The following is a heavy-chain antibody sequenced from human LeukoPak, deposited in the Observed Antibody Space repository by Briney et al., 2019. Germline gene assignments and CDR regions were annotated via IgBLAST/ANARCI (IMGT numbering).Heavy chain of an antibody. V-gene: IGHV4-39*01. CDR1: GDSISSGSFY. CDR3: ARRLTDY. CDR2: IYYSGST. Sequence: SETLSLTCTVSGDSISSGSFYWGWIRQPPGKGLEWIGSIYYSGSTYYNPSLKSRVTISVDTSKNQFSLKLSSVTAADTAVYYCARRLTDYWGQGTLVTVSS. J-gene: IGHJ4*02.